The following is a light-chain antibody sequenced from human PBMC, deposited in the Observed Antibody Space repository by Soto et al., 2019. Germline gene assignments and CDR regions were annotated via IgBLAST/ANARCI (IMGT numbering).Light chain of an antibody. J-gene: IGKJ2*01. CDR3: QRLDGF. CDR1: QSISKW. CDR2: DAS. V-gene: IGKV1-5*01. Sequence: DIQMTQSPSTLSASVGDRVTITCRASQSISKWLAWYQQKPGKAPNLLIYDASTVESGVPSRLRGSGSGTEFTLTSNSLQPDAFATYYCQRLDGFFGQGTKVEI.